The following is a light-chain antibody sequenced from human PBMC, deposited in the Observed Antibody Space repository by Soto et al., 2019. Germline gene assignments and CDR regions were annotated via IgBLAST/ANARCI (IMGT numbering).Light chain of an antibody. J-gene: IGKJ2*01. CDR1: QSLSHRNGKTY. V-gene: IGKV2-28*01. Sequence: EIDMTQSPLSLPVTPGEPASISCRSSQSLSHRNGKTYLDWYLQKPGQSPQLLIYLGSNRASGVPDGFTGSGSGTDFTLKISRVEAEDVGIYYCMQALQSPRTFGQGTKLEI. CDR2: LGS. CDR3: MQALQSPRT.